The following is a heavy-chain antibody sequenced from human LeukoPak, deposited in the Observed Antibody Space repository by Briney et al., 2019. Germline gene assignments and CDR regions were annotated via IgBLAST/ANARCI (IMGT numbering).Heavy chain of an antibody. J-gene: IGHJ4*02. Sequence: PGGSLRLSXAASGFTFSSAAMTWVRQAPGKGLEWVSTITGSDDATYYADSVKGRFTISRDFSRNTVGLQMNSRRTEDTAIYYCAKGPQLYSGYHPDYWGQGTLVTVSS. V-gene: IGHV3-23*01. D-gene: IGHD5-12*01. CDR1: GFTFSSAA. CDR2: ITGSDDAT. CDR3: AKGPQLYSGYHPDY.